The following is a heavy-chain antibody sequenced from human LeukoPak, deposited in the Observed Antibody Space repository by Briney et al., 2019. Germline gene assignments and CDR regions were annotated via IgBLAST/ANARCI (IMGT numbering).Heavy chain of an antibody. CDR3: AREGIYSGYDSDY. CDR1: GFTFSSYE. D-gene: IGHD5-12*01. CDR2: INSGGTTK. Sequence: GGSLRPSCAASGFTFSSYEMNWVRQAPGKGLEWVSYINSGGTTKYYADAVEGRFTISRDNAKNSLYLQMNSLRAEDTAVYYCAREGIYSGYDSDYWGQGTLVTVSS. J-gene: IGHJ4*02. V-gene: IGHV3-48*03.